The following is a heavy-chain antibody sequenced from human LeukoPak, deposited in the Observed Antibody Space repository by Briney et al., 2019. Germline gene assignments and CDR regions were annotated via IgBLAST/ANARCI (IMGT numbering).Heavy chain of an antibody. CDR3: ARQIVFPDY. CDR1: GGSISSTSYY. CDR2: FYFVGST. Sequence: SETLSLTCTVSGGSISSTSYYWGWIRQPPGNGLEWIGSFYFVGSTYYNPSLQSRVTISVDTSMNQFSLKLRSVTAADAAVYYCARQIVFPDYWGQGILVTVSS. D-gene: IGHD2/OR15-2a*01. V-gene: IGHV4-39*01. J-gene: IGHJ4*02.